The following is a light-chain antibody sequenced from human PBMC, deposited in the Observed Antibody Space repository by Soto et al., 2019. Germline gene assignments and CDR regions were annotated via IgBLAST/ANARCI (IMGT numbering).Light chain of an antibody. J-gene: IGLJ3*02. CDR2: ADN. V-gene: IGLV1-40*01. CDR3: QSYDVSLSAWV. Sequence: QCVLTQPPSVSGAPGQTVSISCTGSSSNLGTGYDVHWYQQFPGRAPKLLIYADNKRPSGVPDRISGSKSGTSASLAMAGLQAEDEANYYCQSYDVSLSAWVFGGGTKVTVL. CDR1: SSNLGTGYD.